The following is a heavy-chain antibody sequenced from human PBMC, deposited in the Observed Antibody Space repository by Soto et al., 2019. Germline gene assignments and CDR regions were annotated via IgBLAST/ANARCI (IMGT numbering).Heavy chain of an antibody. D-gene: IGHD4-17*01. J-gene: IGHJ4*02. CDR3: ARIDFGDDN. CDR2: VHRGGAT. V-gene: IGHV3-53*04. CDR1: GFSVSNNA. Sequence: EVQLVESGGDLVQPGGSLRLSCAASGFSVSNNAMSWVRQAPGKGLEWVSVVHRGGATHYADSVKGRFTTSRHNSENTLSLQMNSLRVEETAIYYCARIDFGDDNWGQGTRVTVSS.